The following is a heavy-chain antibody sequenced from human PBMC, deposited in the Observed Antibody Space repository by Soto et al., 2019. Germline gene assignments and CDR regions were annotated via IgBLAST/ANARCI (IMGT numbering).Heavy chain of an antibody. CDR3: ARDLEWSGYFSWFDP. V-gene: IGHV1-18*01. J-gene: IGHJ5*02. CDR2: ISAYNGNT. Sequence: GASVKVSCTASGYTVTAFYMYWVRQAPGQGLEWMGWISAYNGNTNYAQKLQGRVTMTTDTSTSTAYMELRSLRSDDTAVYYCARDLEWSGYFSWFDPWGQGTLVTVPQ. D-gene: IGHD3-3*01. CDR1: GYTVTAFY.